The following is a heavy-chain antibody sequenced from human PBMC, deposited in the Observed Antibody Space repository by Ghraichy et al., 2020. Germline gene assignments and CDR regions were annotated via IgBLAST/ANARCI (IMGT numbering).Heavy chain of an antibody. V-gene: IGHV3-23*01. CDR1: GFTFSSYA. D-gene: IGHD2-15*01. Sequence: GGSLRLSCAATGFTFSSYAMSWVRQAPGKGLEWVSAISGSGGSTYYADSVKGRFTISRDNSKNTLYLQMNSLRAEDTAVYYCAKDRDIVVVVAADNYFDYWGQGTLVTVSS. CDR2: ISGSGGST. CDR3: AKDRDIVVVVAADNYFDY. J-gene: IGHJ4*02.